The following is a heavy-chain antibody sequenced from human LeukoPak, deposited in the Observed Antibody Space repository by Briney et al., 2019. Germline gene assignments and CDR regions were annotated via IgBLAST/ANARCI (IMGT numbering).Heavy chain of an antibody. Sequence: PSETLSLTCTVSGGSISSYYCSWIRQPPGKGLEWIGYIYYGGSTNYNPSLKSRVSISVDTSKNQFSLKLSSVTAADTAVYYCARSYGSGSFYYFDYWGQGTLVTVSS. CDR1: GGSISSYY. D-gene: IGHD3-10*01. V-gene: IGHV4-59*01. J-gene: IGHJ4*02. CDR2: IYYGGST. CDR3: ARSYGSGSFYYFDY.